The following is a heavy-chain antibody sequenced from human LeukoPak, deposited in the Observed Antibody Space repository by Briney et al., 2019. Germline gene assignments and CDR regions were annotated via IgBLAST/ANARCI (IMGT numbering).Heavy chain of an antibody. CDR2: INHSGST. Sequence: GSLRLSCAASGFTFSSYAMSWIRQPPGKGLEWIGEINHSGSTNYNPSLKSRVTISVDTSKNQFSLKLSSVTAADTAVYYCARGRAGPGYFDYWGQGTLVTVSS. J-gene: IGHJ4*02. CDR3: ARGRAGPGYFDY. V-gene: IGHV4-34*01. CDR1: GFTFSSYA.